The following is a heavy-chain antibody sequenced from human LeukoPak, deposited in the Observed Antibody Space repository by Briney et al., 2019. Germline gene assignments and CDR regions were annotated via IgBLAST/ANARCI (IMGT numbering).Heavy chain of an antibody. J-gene: IGHJ4*02. D-gene: IGHD4-11*01. CDR2: INPSGGST. V-gene: IGHV1-46*01. CDR3: ARGGPRTVTTGHGFDY. CDR1: GGTFSSYA. Sequence: ASVKVSCKASGGTFSSYAISWVRQAPGQGLEWMGIINPSGGSTSYAQKFQGRVTMTRDTSTSTVYMELSSLRSEDTAVYYCARGGPRTVTTGHGFDYWGQGTLVTVSS.